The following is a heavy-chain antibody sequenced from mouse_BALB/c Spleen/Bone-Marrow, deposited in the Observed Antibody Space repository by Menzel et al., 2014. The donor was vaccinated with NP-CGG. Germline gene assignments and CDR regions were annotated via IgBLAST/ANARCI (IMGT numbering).Heavy chain of an antibody. Sequence: VQLKESGGGLVQPGGSLKLSCAASGFDFSRYWMTWVRRAPGKGLEWIGEINPDSSTINYTPSLKDKFIISRDNAKNTLYLQMNKVRSEDTALYYCAKNYYYGYVAYWGQGTLVTVSA. CDR3: AKNYYYGYVAY. CDR1: GFDFSRYW. D-gene: IGHD1-2*01. V-gene: IGHV4-1*02. CDR2: INPDSSTI. J-gene: IGHJ3*01.